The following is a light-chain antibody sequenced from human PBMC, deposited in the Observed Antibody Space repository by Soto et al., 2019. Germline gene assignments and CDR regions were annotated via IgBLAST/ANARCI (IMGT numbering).Light chain of an antibody. Sequence: DIQMTKSPSTLSASVGDRVTITCRASQSISVWLAWYQQKPGKAPNLLIYMASNLESGVPSRFSGSGSGTEFTLTISSLQPDDFATYYCQQYRSYSWTFGQGTKVDIK. V-gene: IGKV1-5*03. CDR2: MAS. J-gene: IGKJ1*01. CDR3: QQYRSYSWT. CDR1: QSISVW.